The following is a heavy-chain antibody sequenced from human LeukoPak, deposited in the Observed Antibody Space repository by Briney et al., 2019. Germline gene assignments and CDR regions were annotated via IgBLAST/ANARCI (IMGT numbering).Heavy chain of an antibody. V-gene: IGHV1-18*01. CDR1: GYTFINNA. D-gene: IGHD2-2*02. CDR3: AREFCSSSSCYTGGSFFEY. Sequence: ASVKVSCKASGYTFINNAISWVRQAPGQGLEWMGRISAYNGNTDYAQKVQGRVTMTTDTSTSTAYMELRSLTSDDAAVYYCAREFCSSSSCYTGGSFFEYWGQGTLVTVSS. CDR2: ISAYNGNT. J-gene: IGHJ4*02.